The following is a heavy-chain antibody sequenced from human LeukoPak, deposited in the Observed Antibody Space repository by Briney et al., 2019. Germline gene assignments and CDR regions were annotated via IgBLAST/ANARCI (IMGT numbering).Heavy chain of an antibody. D-gene: IGHD1-1*01. CDR3: ATRLTTGTTWPRLEFDN. CDR2: ISYDGSNK. J-gene: IGHJ4*02. CDR1: GFTFSSYA. Sequence: GGSLRLSCAASGFTFSSYAMHWVRQAPGKGLEWVAVISYDGSNKYYADSVKGRFTISRDNSKNTLYLQMNSLRAEDTAVYYCATRLTTGTTWPRLEFDNWGQGTLVTVSS. V-gene: IGHV3-30-3*01.